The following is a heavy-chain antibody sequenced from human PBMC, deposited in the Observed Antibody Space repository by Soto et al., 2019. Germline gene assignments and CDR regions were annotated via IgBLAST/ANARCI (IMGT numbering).Heavy chain of an antibody. V-gene: IGHV3-23*04. CDR2: ISGNGNSA. J-gene: IGHJ4*02. CDR3: GKERRGSGWSVCNF. D-gene: IGHD6-19*01. Sequence: EVQLVETGGGLIQPGGSLRLSCAVSGFTVSSNYMSWVRQAPGKGLEWVSDISGNGNSARYADSVKGRFTISRDNSKDTLYLQMNSLRVDDTAVYYCGKERRGSGWSVCNFWGQGSLVTVSS. CDR1: GFTVSSNY.